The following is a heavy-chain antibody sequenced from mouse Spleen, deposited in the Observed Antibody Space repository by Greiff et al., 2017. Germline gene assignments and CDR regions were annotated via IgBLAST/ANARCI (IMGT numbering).Heavy chain of an antibody. D-gene: IGHD1-1*01. CDR3: AREGIYYYDGSYGYFDY. J-gene: IGHJ2*01. V-gene: IGHV1-82*01. Sequence: VQLQQSGPELVKPGASVKISCKASGYAFSSSWMNWVKQRPGKGLEWIGRIYPGDGDTNYNGKFKGKATLTADKSSSTAYMQLSSLTSEDSAVYFCAREGIYYYDGSYGYFDYWGQGTTLTVSS. CDR2: IYPGDGDT. CDR1: GYAFSSSW.